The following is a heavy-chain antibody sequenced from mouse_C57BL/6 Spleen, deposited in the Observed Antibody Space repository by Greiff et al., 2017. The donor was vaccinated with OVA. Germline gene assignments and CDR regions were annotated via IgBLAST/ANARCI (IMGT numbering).Heavy chain of an antibody. CDR2: ISYDGSN. V-gene: IGHV3-6*01. CDR3: ARIYDGYYEAMDY. CDR1: GYSITSGYY. Sequence: EVKLEESGPGLVKPSQSLSLTCSVTGYSITSGYYWNWIRQFPGNKLEWMGYISYDGSNNYNPSLKNRISITRDTSKNQFFLKLNSVTTEDTATYYCARIYDGYYEAMDYWGQGTSVTVSS. D-gene: IGHD2-3*01. J-gene: IGHJ4*01.